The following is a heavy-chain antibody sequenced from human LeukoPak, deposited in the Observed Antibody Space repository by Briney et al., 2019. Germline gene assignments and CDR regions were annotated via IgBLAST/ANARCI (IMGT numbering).Heavy chain of an antibody. CDR1: GGSISSYY. CDR2: IYYSGST. Sequence: SETLSLTCTVSGGSISSYYWSWIRQPPGKGLEWIGYIYYSGSTNYNPSLKSRVTISVDTSKNQFSLKLSSVTAADTAVYYCARRLTKGTIFGVVKENWFDPWGQGTLVTVSS. V-gene: IGHV4-59*08. D-gene: IGHD3-3*01. CDR3: ARRLTKGTIFGVVKENWFDP. J-gene: IGHJ5*02.